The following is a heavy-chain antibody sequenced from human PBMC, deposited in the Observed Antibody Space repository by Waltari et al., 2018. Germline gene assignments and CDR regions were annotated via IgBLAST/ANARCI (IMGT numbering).Heavy chain of an antibody. CDR1: GFTFSSYA. CDR2: ISYDGSNK. Sequence: QVQLVESGGGVVQPGRSLRLSCAASGFTFSSYAMHWVHQAPGKGLEWVAVISYDGSNKYYADSVKGRFTISRDNSKNTLYLQMNSLRAEDTAVYYCARGYCSGGSCYFDYWGQGTLVTVSS. V-gene: IGHV3-30-3*01. CDR3: ARGYCSGGSCYFDY. J-gene: IGHJ4*02. D-gene: IGHD2-15*01.